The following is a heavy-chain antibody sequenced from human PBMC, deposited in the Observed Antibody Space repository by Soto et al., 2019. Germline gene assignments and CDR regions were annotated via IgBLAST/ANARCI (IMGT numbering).Heavy chain of an antibody. D-gene: IGHD3-10*01. CDR2: IYYSGST. J-gene: IGHJ6*02. Sequence: PSETLYLTCTVSGGSISSGDYYWRWISQPPGKGLEWIGYIYYSGSTYYNPSLKSRVTISVDTSKNQFSLKLSSVTAADTAVYYCARVGFGELLAHGMDVWGQGTTVTVSS. CDR3: ARVGFGELLAHGMDV. V-gene: IGHV4-30-4*01. CDR1: GGSISSGDYY.